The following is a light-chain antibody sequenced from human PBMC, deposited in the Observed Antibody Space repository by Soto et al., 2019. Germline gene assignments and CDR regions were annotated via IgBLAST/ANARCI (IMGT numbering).Light chain of an antibody. Sequence: QSVLTQPPSVSGTPGQRVTISCSGSSSNIEKNYAYWYQQVPGSAPKVLIYRNSERPSGVPDRFSGSKSGTSAYLAISGLRSEDEAVYYCVAWDDILSGRVFGGGTKLTVL. J-gene: IGLJ3*02. CDR1: SSNIEKNY. CDR2: RNS. V-gene: IGLV1-47*01. CDR3: VAWDDILSGRV.